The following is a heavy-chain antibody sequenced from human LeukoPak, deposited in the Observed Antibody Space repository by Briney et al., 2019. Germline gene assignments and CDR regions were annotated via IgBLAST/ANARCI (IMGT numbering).Heavy chain of an antibody. CDR2: INHSGST. J-gene: IGHJ4*02. Sequence: SETLSLTCAVYGGSFSGYYWSWIRQPPGKGLEWIGEINHSGSTNYNPSLKSRVTISVDTSKNQFSLKLSSVTAADTAVYYCARGGRYFDWLPDAPFDYWGQGTLVTVSS. CDR1: GGSFSGYY. CDR3: ARGGRYFDWLPDAPFDY. D-gene: IGHD3-9*01. V-gene: IGHV4-34*01.